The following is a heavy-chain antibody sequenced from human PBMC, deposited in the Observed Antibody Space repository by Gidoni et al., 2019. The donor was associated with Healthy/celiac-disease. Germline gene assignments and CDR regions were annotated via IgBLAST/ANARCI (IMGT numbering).Heavy chain of an antibody. D-gene: IGHD5-12*01. CDR3: ARGAIVATIGYYYGMDV. J-gene: IGHJ6*02. CDR1: GGSISSGSYY. CDR2: IYTSGST. V-gene: IGHV4-61*02. Sequence: QVQLQESGPGLVQPSQTLSLTCTVSGGSISSGSYYWSWIRQPAGKGLEWIGRIYTSGSTNSNPSLKSRVTISVDTAKNQFSLKLSSVTAADTAVYYCARGAIVATIGYYYGMDVWGQGTTVTVSS.